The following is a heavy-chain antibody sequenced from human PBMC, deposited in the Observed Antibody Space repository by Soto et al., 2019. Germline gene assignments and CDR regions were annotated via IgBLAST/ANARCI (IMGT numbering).Heavy chain of an antibody. V-gene: IGHV4-59*01. CDR2: IYQSGTT. J-gene: IGHJ4*02. CDR1: SGSFSGYY. CDR3: ARDSSGRHDY. Sequence: SETLSLTCSIYSGSFSGYYWSWIRQPPGKGLEWIGYIYQSGTTNYNASLKSRVTISIDTSKNQFFLKLNSVTAADTAVYYCARDSSGRHDYWGQGTLVTVSS. D-gene: IGHD3-22*01.